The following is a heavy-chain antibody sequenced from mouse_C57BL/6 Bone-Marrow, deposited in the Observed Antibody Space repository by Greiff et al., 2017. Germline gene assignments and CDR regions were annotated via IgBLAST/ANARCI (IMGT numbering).Heavy chain of an antibody. Sequence: EVKLQESGAELVRPGASVKLSCTASGFNIKDDYMHWVKQRPEQGLEWIGWFDPENGDTEYASKFQGTATITADTSSNTAYLQLSSLTSEDTAVYYCTALITTVVATDFYAMDYWGQGTSVTVSS. D-gene: IGHD1-1*01. CDR3: TALITTVVATDFYAMDY. CDR2: FDPENGDT. J-gene: IGHJ4*01. V-gene: IGHV14-4*01. CDR1: GFNIKDDY.